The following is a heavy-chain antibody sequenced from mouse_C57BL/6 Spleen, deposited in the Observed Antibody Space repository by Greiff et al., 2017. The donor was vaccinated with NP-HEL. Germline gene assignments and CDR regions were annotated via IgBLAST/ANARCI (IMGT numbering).Heavy chain of an antibody. D-gene: IGHD3-2*02. CDR2: ILPGSGST. CDR1: GYTFTGYW. V-gene: IGHV1-9*01. J-gene: IGHJ3*01. CDR3: AGRDSSGPAWFAY. Sequence: VQLQQSGAELMKPGASVKLSSKATGYTFTGYWIEWVKQRPGHGLEWIGEILPGSGSTNYNEKFKGKATFTAATSSNTASMQNSSLTTTDSAIYYCAGRDSSGPAWFAYWGQGAMVTVSA.